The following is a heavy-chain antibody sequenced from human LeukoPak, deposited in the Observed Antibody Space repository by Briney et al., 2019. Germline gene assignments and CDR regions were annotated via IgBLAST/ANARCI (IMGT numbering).Heavy chain of an antibody. CDR1: GGSFSGYY. Sequence: SETLSLTCAVYGGSFSGYYWSWIRQPPGKGLEWIGYIYYSGSTYYNPSLKSRVTISVDTSKNQFSLKLSSVTAADTAVYYCARASSRGPFDPWGQGTLVTVSS. CDR2: IYYSGST. V-gene: IGHV4-34*01. J-gene: IGHJ5*02. CDR3: ARASSRGPFDP. D-gene: IGHD1-26*01.